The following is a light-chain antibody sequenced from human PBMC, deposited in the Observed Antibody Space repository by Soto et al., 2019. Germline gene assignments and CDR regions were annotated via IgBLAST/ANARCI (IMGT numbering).Light chain of an antibody. J-gene: IGKJ5*01. CDR2: KAS. V-gene: IGKV1-5*03. CDR3: QQYNNSSIT. CDR1: QTILSW. Sequence: EIVMTQSPSTLSVSLGDRVTISCRASQTILSWLAWYQQKPGKAPKLLIYKASTLETGIPSRFSGSGSGTEFTLTISSLQPEDFAAYYCQQYNNSSITFGQGTRLEIK.